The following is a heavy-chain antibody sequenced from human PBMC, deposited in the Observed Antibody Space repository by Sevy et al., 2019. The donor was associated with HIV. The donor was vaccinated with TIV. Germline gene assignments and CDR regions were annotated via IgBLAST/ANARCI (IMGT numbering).Heavy chain of an antibody. Sequence: GGSRRLSCAVSGFIVSSNYMSWVRQAPGKGLEWVSVIYSGGNTSYADSVKGRFTISRDISKNTLDLQMNSLRAEDTAVYYCARSNNWKGAFDLWGQGTLVTVSS. J-gene: IGHJ3*01. CDR3: ARSNNWKGAFDL. V-gene: IGHV3-53*01. CDR2: IYSGGNT. D-gene: IGHD1-1*01. CDR1: GFIVSSNY.